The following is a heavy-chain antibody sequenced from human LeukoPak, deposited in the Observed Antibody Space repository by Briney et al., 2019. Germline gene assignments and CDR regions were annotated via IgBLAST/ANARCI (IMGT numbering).Heavy chain of an antibody. Sequence: KSGGSLRLSCAASGFTFSDYYMSWIRQAPGKGLEWVSYISSSGSTIYYADSVKGRFTISRDNAKNSLYLQMNSLRAEDTAVYYCARLLVYGGNLPSYWYFDLWGRGTLVTVSS. CDR2: ISSSGSTI. D-gene: IGHD4-23*01. J-gene: IGHJ2*01. CDR1: GFTFSDYY. CDR3: ARLLVYGGNLPSYWYFDL. V-gene: IGHV3-11*04.